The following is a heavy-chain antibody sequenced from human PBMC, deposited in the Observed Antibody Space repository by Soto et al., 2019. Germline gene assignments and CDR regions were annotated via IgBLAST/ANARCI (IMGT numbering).Heavy chain of an antibody. CDR1: GYTFTRYY. D-gene: IGHD3-9*01. CDR2: INPNSGGT. CDR3: ARERAYDILTGYYNKPFYYYYGMDV. J-gene: IGHJ6*02. V-gene: IGHV1-2*02. Sequence: VASVKVSCKASGYTFTRYYMHWVRQAPGQGLEWMGWINPNSGGTNYAQKFQGRVTMTRDTSISTAYMELSRLRSDDTAVYYCARERAYDILTGYYNKPFYYYYGMDVWGQGTTVTVSS.